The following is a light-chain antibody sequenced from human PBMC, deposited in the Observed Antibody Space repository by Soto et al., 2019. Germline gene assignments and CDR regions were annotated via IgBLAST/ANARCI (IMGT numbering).Light chain of an antibody. CDR2: DVT. J-gene: IGLJ1*01. CDR1: SSDVGNNNY. CDR3: SSFTGSSYV. Sequence: ALTQPASVSGSPGQSITISCTGTSSDVGNNNYVSWYQQNPGKAPKVMICDVTNRPSGVSNRFSGSKSGDTASLTISGLQAEDEADYYCSSFTGSSYVFGTGTKVTVL. V-gene: IGLV2-14*01.